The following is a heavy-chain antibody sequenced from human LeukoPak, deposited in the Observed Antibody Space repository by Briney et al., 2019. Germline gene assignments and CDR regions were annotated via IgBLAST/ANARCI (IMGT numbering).Heavy chain of an antibody. CDR1: GYSISNGYY. V-gene: IGHV4-38-2*01. J-gene: IGHJ6*03. CDR3: ARLNSYYDFWSGGPWYYMDV. D-gene: IGHD3-3*01. Sequence: SETLSLTCVVSGYSISNGYYWGWIRPPPGKGLEWIESIFHSGNTYYNPSLKSRVTISVDTSKNQFSLKLSSVTAADTAVYYCARLNSYYDFWSGGPWYYMDVWGKGTTVTVSS. CDR2: IFHSGNT.